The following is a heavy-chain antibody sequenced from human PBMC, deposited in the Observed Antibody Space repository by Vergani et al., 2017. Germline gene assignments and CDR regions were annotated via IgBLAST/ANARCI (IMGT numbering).Heavy chain of an antibody. CDR2: ISYDGSNK. D-gene: IGHD3-22*01. J-gene: IGHJ4*02. V-gene: IGHV3-30*01. CDR3: ARARGYYDSSGYYLYYFDY. CDR1: GFTFSSYA. Sequence: QVQLVESGGGVVQPGRSLRLSCAASGFTFSSYAMHWVRQAPGKGLEWVAVISYDGSNKYYADSVKGRFTISRDNSKNTLYLQMNSLRAEDTAVYYCARARGYYDSSGYYLYYFDYWGQGTLVTVSS.